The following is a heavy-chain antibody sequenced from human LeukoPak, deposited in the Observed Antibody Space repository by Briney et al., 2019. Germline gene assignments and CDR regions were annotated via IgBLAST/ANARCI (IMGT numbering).Heavy chain of an antibody. Sequence: KPSVTLSLTCTVSGGSISSYYWSWIGQHPGKGLEWIGYIYYSGSTNYNPSLKSRVTISVDTSKNQFSLKLSSVTAADTAVYYCARLLGVYFDYWGQGTLVTVSS. D-gene: IGHD3-16*01. CDR2: IYYSGST. V-gene: IGHV4-59*08. J-gene: IGHJ4*02. CDR1: GGSISSYY. CDR3: ARLLGVYFDY.